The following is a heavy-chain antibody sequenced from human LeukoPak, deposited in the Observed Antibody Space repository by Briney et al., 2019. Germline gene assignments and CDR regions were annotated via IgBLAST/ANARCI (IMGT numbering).Heavy chain of an antibody. J-gene: IGHJ4*02. Sequence: GGSLRLSCAASGFTFSSYAMSWVRQAPGKGLEWVSAISGSGGSTYYADSVKGRFTISRDNSKNTLYLQMNSLRAEDTAVYYCAKDRASYYYDSSGYYPRAQSPLDYWGQGTLVTVSS. CDR3: AKDRASYYYDSSGYYPRAQSPLDY. V-gene: IGHV3-23*01. CDR2: ISGSGGST. D-gene: IGHD3-22*01. CDR1: GFTFSSYA.